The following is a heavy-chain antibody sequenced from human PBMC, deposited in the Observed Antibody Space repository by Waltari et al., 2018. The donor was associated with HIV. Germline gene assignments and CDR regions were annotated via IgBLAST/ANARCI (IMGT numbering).Heavy chain of an antibody. CDR2: TYYSGRT. D-gene: IGHD6-13*01. Sequence: QVQLQESGPGLVKPSETLSLTCTVSGDAVSSGSFYWSWMRQPPGKGLEWLGNTYYSGRTSYNPPLKSRVTISIDASKNQFSLKLRSVTAADTAVYYCARVIAAAGLRFDSWGQGTLVTVSS. V-gene: IGHV4-61*01. CDR3: ARVIAAAGLRFDS. J-gene: IGHJ4*02. CDR1: GDAVSSGSFY.